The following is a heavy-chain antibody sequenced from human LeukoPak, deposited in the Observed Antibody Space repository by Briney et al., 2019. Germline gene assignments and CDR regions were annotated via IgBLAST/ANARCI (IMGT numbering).Heavy chain of an antibody. D-gene: IGHD3-22*01. V-gene: IGHV1-46*01. CDR1: GYTFSTYY. J-gene: IGHJ5*02. CDR3: ARDGVSSGYRYYHFDP. Sequence: ASVKVSCKASGYTFSTYYIHWVRQAPGQGLEWMGIIKPSGGSTSYAQRFQGRVTMTRDMSTSTVYMELSSLRSEDTAVYYCARDGVSSGYRYYHFDPWGQGTLVTVSS. CDR2: IKPSGGST.